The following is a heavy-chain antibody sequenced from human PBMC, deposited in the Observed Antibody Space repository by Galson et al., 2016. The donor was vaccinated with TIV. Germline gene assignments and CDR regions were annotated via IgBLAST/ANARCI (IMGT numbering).Heavy chain of an antibody. Sequence: SVTGYYWSWIRQSPGKGLEWIGEITHRGTSKYNPSLASRVTNLVDTPKSQFSLRPNSVTAADTAVYYCARGRVVPRRTDYYYAMAVWGQGTAVIVSS. CDR2: ITHRGTS. J-gene: IGHJ6*02. D-gene: IGHD1-14*01. V-gene: IGHV4-34*01. CDR3: ARGRVVPRRTDYYYAMAV. CDR1: SVTGYY.